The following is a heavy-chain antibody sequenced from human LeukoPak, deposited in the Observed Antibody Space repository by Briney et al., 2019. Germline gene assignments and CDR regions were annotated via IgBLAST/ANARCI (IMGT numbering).Heavy chain of an antibody. D-gene: IGHD4-17*01. CDR1: DGSISSSSYY. V-gene: IGHV4-39*07. J-gene: IGHJ6*03. CDR3: ARDMTTVTTAYYYYYMDV. Sequence: SETLSLTCTVSDGSISSSSYYWGRIRQPPGKGLEWIGSIYYSGSTYYNPSLKSRVTISVDTTNNQFSLKLSSVTAADTAVYYCARDMTTVTTAYYYYYMDVWGKGTTVTVSS. CDR2: IYYSGST.